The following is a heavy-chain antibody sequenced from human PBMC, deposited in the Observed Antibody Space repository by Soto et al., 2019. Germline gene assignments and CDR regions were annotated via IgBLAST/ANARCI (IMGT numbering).Heavy chain of an antibody. CDR3: ARGPSNGYGDYYFDY. J-gene: IGHJ4*02. Sequence: QVQLQQWGAGLLKPSETLSLTCAVYGGSFSGYYWSWIRQPPGKGLEWIGEINHSGSTNYHPSLKGRVTISVDTSKIQFSLKLSSVTAADTAVYYCARGPSNGYGDYYFDYWGQGTLVTVSS. V-gene: IGHV4-34*01. CDR2: INHSGST. D-gene: IGHD4-17*01. CDR1: GGSFSGYY.